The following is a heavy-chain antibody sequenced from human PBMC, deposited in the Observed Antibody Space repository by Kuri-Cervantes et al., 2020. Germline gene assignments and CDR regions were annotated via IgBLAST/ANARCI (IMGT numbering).Heavy chain of an antibody. V-gene: IGHV3-23*01. CDR3: AKVVISYLYYFDY. CDR2: ISCSGGST. D-gene: IGHD3-22*01. J-gene: IGHJ4*02. Sequence: GESLKISCAASGFTFSSYAMNWVRQAPGKGLEWVSVISCSGGSTYYADSVKGRFTISRDNSKNTLYLQMNSLRAEDTAVYHCAKVVISYLYYFDYWGQGTLVTVSS. CDR1: GFTFSSYA.